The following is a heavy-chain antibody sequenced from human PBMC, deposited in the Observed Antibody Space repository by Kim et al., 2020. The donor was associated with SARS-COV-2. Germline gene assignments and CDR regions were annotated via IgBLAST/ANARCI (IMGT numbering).Heavy chain of an antibody. D-gene: IGHD6-25*01. Sequence: GGSLRLSCAASGFTFSSYALSWVRQAPGKGLDWVSAISGSGGSTYYADSVQGRFTISRDNSKSTLFLQMTSLGAEDSDTYYCVKGSSAAGPYYFDYWGPG. CDR2: ISGSGGST. CDR1: GFTFSSYA. J-gene: IGHJ4*02. V-gene: IGHV3-23*01. CDR3: VKGSSAAGPYYFDY.